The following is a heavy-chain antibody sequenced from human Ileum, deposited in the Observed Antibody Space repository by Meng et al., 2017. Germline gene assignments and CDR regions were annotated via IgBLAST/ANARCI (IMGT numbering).Heavy chain of an antibody. CDR3: AREFYVDTAMVIDS. Sequence: QVQLQESGPGLVKPSQTLSLTFTVSGDSLTSVNTQWSWLRQSPGKGPEYIGYIYYDGNTYYNPYLKSRLIISIDTSRNEFSLRLNSVTAADTAVYYCAREFYVDTAMVIDSWGKGTLVTVSS. CDR2: IYYDGNT. D-gene: IGHD5-18*01. V-gene: IGHV4-30-4*01. J-gene: IGHJ4*02. CDR1: GDSLTSVNTQ.